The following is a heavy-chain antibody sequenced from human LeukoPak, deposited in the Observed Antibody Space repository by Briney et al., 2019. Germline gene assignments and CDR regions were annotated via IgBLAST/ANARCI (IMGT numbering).Heavy chain of an antibody. D-gene: IGHD5-18*01. J-gene: IGHJ4*02. CDR3: ARGRYSYEYFDY. Sequence: PGGSLRLSCAASGFMFSNYAMNWVRQAPGKGLEWVAVISYDGDIIHYADSVKGRFSISRDSSKNTLFLQMNSLRPEDTAVYHCARGRYSYEYFDYWGQGTLATVSS. CDR2: ISYDGDII. CDR1: GFMFSNYA. V-gene: IGHV3-30*04.